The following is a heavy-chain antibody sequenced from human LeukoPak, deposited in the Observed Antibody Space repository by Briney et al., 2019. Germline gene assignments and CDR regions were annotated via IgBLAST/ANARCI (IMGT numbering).Heavy chain of an antibody. CDR1: GYTFTGYY. D-gene: IGHD3-16*01. Sequence: ASVKVSCKASGYTFTGYYIHWVRQAPGQGLEWMGWNNPNSGDTKYAQKFQGRVSMTRDMSISTAYMELSRLRSDDTAVYHCARAGTVMLLDYWGQGTLVTVSA. CDR2: NNPNSGDT. V-gene: IGHV1-2*02. CDR3: ARAGTVMLLDY. J-gene: IGHJ4*02.